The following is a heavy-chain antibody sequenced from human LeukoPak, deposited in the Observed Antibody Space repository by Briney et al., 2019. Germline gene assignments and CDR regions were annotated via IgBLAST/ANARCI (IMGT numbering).Heavy chain of an antibody. CDR1: GFTFSSYA. J-gene: IGHJ4*02. CDR3: ARDWKGSWSDY. D-gene: IGHD6-13*01. V-gene: IGHV3-20*04. CDR2: INWNGGST. Sequence: PGGSVRLSCAASGFTFSSYAMSWVRQAPGKGLEWVSGINWNGGSTGYADSVKGRFTISRDNAKNSLYLQMNSLRAEDTAVYYCARDWKGSWSDYWGQGTLVTVSS.